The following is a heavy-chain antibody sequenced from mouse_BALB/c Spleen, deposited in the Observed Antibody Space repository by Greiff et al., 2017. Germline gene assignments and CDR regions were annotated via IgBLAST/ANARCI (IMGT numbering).Heavy chain of an antibody. J-gene: IGHJ4*01. D-gene: IGHD2-3*01. Sequence: QVQLQQSGAELVKPGASVKLSCKASGYTFTSYWMHWVKQRPGQGLEWIGEINPSNGRTNYNEKFKSKATLTVDKSSSTAYMQLSSLTSEDSAVYYCAGPDGSPYYAMDDWGQGTSVTVSS. V-gene: IGHV1S81*02. CDR3: AGPDGSPYYAMDD. CDR2: INPSNGRT. CDR1: GYTFTSYW.